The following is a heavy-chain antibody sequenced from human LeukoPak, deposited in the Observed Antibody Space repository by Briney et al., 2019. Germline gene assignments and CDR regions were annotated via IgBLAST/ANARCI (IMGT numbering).Heavy chain of an antibody. J-gene: IGHJ4*02. V-gene: IGHV1-69*13. CDR2: IIPIFGTA. D-gene: IGHD3-22*01. CDR1: GGTFSSYA. CDR3: ARDRHPRDPKGAYYDSSGYYYFDY. Sequence: ASVKVSCKASGGTFSSYAISWVRQAPGQGLGWMGGIIPIFGTANYAQKFQGRVTVTADESTSTAYMELSSLRSEDTAVYYCARDRHPRDPKGAYYDSSGYYYFDYWGQGTLVTVSS.